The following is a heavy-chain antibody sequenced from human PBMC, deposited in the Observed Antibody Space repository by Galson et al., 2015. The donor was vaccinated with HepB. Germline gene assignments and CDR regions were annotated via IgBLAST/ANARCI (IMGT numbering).Heavy chain of an antibody. D-gene: IGHD2-2*01. V-gene: IGHV1-18*01. Sequence: QSGAEVKKPGESLRISCKASGYTFTSYGISWVRQAPGQGLEWMGWISAYNGNTNYAQKLQGRVTMTTDTSTSTAYMELRSLRSDDTAVYYCARMKFDFRPAAIPAFDIWGQGTMVTVSS. CDR1: GYTFTSYG. J-gene: IGHJ3*02. CDR2: ISAYNGNT. CDR3: ARMKFDFRPAAIPAFDI.